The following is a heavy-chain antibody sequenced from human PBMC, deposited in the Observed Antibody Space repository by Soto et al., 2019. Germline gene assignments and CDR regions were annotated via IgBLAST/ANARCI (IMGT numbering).Heavy chain of an antibody. Sequence: GAPKLPCGALGFTFRRKLKHWVRQVPGRGLVWVSRINADGSETNYEDSVEGLFTISRDNPKNTLYLQMNSLRAEDTAVYYCARDGEGFWGQGTLVTVSS. D-gene: IGHD2-21*01. CDR3: ARDGEGF. CDR2: INADGSET. V-gene: IGHV3-74*01. CDR1: GFTFRRKL. J-gene: IGHJ4*02.